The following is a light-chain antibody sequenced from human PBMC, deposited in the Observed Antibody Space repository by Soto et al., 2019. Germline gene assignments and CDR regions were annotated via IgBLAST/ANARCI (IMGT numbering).Light chain of an antibody. Sequence: IVLTQSPGTLSLSPGERATLSCRASQSVTSSYLAWYQQKPGQAPRLLIYGASTRATGIPDRFSGSGSGTEFTLTISGLEPEDFGVYYCQQYDSSPRYTFGQGTKVEIK. CDR2: GAS. CDR1: QSVTSSY. CDR3: QQYDSSPRYT. V-gene: IGKV3-20*01. J-gene: IGKJ2*01.